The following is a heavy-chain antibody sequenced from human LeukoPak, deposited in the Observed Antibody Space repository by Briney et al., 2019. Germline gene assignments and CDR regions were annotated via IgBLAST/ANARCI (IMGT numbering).Heavy chain of an antibody. V-gene: IGHV1-69*04. CDR1: GGTFSSYA. CDR3: ASGFYYDSSGYYIPLSFDY. Sequence: ASVKVSCKASGGTFSSYAISWVRQAPGQGLEWMGRIIPSLGIANYAQKFQGRVTITADKSTSTAYMELSSLRSEDTAVYYCASGFYYDSSGYYIPLSFDYWGQGTLVTVSS. J-gene: IGHJ4*02. CDR2: IIPSLGIA. D-gene: IGHD3-22*01.